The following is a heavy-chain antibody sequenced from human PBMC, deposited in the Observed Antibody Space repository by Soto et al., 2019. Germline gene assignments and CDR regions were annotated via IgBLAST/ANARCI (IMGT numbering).Heavy chain of an antibody. Sequence: QVQLQESGPGLVKPSGTLSLTCAVSSGSISSSNWWSWVRQPPGKGLEWIGEIYNSGSTNYNPSHGRRVSASVDTSKNHFSLTLSSVTAANTAVYYCESSAPGDYAFDYWGQGTLVTVSS. D-gene: IGHD4-17*01. V-gene: IGHV4-4*02. CDR1: SGSISSSNW. J-gene: IGHJ4*02. CDR3: ESSAPGDYAFDY. CDR2: IYNSGST.